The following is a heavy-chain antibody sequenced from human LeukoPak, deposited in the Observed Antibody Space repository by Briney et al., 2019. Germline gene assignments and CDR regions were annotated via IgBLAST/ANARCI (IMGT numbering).Heavy chain of an antibody. V-gene: IGHV4-34*01. CDR2: INHGGST. J-gene: IGHJ4*02. CDR1: GENFSIYF. D-gene: IGHD6-19*01. CDR3: ARSSGWYFDY. Sequence: SETLSLTCAVYGENFSIYFYSWIRQPPGKGLEWIGEINHGGSTSYNPSLKSRVTISVDTSKNQFSLKLSSVTAADTAVYYCARSSGWYFDYWGQGTLVTVSS.